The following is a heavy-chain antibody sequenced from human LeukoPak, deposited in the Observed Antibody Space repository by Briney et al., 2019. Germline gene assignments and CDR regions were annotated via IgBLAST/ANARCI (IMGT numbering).Heavy chain of an antibody. CDR1: AFNLSNYW. D-gene: IGHD3-10*01. J-gene: IGHJ4*02. CDR2: TKEDGSEK. Sequence: GGSLRLSCAASAFNLSNYWMSWVRQAPEKGLEWVANTKEDGSEKYYVDSVKGRLTISRDNAKNSLYLQMNSLRVEDTAVYYCARGGSMFFDSWGQGTLVTVSS. CDR3: ARGGSMFFDS. V-gene: IGHV3-7*04.